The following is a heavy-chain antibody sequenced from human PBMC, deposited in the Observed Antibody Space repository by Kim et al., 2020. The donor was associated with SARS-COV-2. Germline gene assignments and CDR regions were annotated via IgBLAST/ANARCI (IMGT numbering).Heavy chain of an antibody. CDR3: AKESGLLWFGDHQMGFDY. J-gene: IGHJ4*02. Sequence: KGRFNISRDNSQTTLYLQMNSLRAEDTAVYYCAKESGLLWFGDHQMGFDYWGQGTLVTVSS. D-gene: IGHD3-10*01. V-gene: IGHV3-23*01.